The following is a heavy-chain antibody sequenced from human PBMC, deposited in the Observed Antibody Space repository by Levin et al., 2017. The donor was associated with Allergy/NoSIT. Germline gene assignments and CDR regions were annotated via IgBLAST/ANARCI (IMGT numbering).Heavy chain of an antibody. D-gene: IGHD2-2*01. J-gene: IGHJ3*02. CDR2: IYYSGST. V-gene: IGHV4-59*01. CDR1: GGSISSYY. CDR3: ASSEALGYCSSTSCYAGAFDI. Sequence: TSETLSLTCTVSGGSISSYYWSWIRQPPGKGLEWIGYIYYSGSTNYNPSLKSRVTISVDTSKNQFSLKLSSVTAADTAVYYCASSEALGYCSSTSCYAGAFDIWGQGTMVTVSS.